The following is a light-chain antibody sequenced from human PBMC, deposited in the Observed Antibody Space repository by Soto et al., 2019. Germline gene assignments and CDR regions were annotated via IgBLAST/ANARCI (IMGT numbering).Light chain of an antibody. V-gene: IGKV3-11*01. CDR1: QSVSSY. CDR3: QQRSNSPQIT. CDR2: GAS. J-gene: IGKJ5*01. Sequence: EIVLTQSPATLSLSPGERATLSCRASQSVSSYLAWYQQKPGQAPRLLIYGASNRATGIPDRFSGSGSGTDFTHTISRLEPEDFTIYYCQQRSNSPQITFGQGTRLEIK.